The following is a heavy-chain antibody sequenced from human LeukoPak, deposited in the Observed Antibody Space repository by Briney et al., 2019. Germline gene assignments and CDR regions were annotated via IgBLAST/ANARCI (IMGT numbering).Heavy chain of an antibody. CDR3: TSPSGRGVQYWFDP. CDR2: IRSKANSYAT. V-gene: IGHV3-73*01. CDR1: GFTFSGSA. D-gene: IGHD3-10*01. J-gene: IGHJ5*02. Sequence: GGSLRLSCAASGFTFSGSAMHWVRQASGKGLEWVGRIRSKANSYATAYAASVKGRFTISRDDSKNTAYLQMNSLKTEDTAVYYCTSPSGRGVQYWFDPWGQGTLVTVSS.